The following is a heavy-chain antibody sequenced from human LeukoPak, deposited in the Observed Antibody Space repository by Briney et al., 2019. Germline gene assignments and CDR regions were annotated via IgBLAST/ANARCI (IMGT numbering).Heavy chain of an antibody. CDR2: IIPIFGTA. V-gene: IGHV1-69*13. D-gene: IGHD1-26*01. Sequence: SVKVSCKASGGTFSSYAISWVRQAPGQGLEWMGGIIPIFGTANYAQKFQGRVTITADESTSTAYMELSSLRSEDTAVYYCARDSGSYRTFDYWGQGTLVTVSS. CDR1: GGTFSSYA. CDR3: ARDSGSYRTFDY. J-gene: IGHJ4*02.